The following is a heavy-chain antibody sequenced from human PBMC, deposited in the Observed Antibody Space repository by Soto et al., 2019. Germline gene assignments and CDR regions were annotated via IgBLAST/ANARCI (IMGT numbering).Heavy chain of an antibody. CDR3: AREIAAAGPIDY. CDR1: GGSISSYY. V-gene: IGHV4-4*07. D-gene: IGHD6-13*01. Sequence: SETLSLTXTVSGGSISSYYWSWIRQPAGKGLEWIGRIYTSGSTNYNPSLKSRVTMSVDTSKNQFSLKLSSVTAADTAVYYCAREIAAAGPIDYWGQGTLVTVSS. J-gene: IGHJ4*02. CDR2: IYTSGST.